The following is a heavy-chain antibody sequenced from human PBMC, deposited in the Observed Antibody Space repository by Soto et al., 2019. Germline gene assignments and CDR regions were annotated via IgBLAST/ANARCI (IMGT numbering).Heavy chain of an antibody. CDR2: ISAYNGNT. CDR1: GYTFTSYG. CDR3: ARVVRKDGSGICSYYYCMDF. Sequence: ASVKVSCKASGYTFTSYGISWVRQAPGQGLEWMGWISAYNGNTNYAQKLQGRVTMTTDTSTSTAYMELRSLRSDDTAVYYCARVVRKDGSGICSYYYCMDFCGQGTTGTVS. V-gene: IGHV1-18*01. D-gene: IGHD3-10*01. J-gene: IGHJ6*02.